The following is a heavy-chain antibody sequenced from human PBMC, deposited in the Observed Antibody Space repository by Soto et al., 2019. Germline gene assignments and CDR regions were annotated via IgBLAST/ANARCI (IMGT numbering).Heavy chain of an antibody. CDR3: TRVKSTCSSTSCYSPWFDP. J-gene: IGHJ5*02. Sequence: GGSLRLSCTASGFTFGDYAMNWFRQAPGKGLEWVGFIRSKGYGGTTEYAASVKGRFTISRDDSKSIAYLQMNSLITEDTAVYYCTRVKSTCSSTSCYSPWFDPWGQGTLVTVSS. V-gene: IGHV3-49*03. CDR2: IRSKGYGGTT. CDR1: GFTFGDYA. D-gene: IGHD2-2*01.